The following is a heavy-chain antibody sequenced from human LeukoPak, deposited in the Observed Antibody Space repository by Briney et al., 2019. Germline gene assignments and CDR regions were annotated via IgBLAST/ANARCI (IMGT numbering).Heavy chain of an antibody. J-gene: IGHJ4*02. CDR2: INHSGST. CDR1: GGSFSGYY. Sequence: ASETLSLTCAVYGGSFSGYYWSWIRQPPGKGLEWIGEINHSGSTNYNPSLKSRVTISVDTSKNQFSLKLSSVTAADTAVYYCARLPHYYDFWSGYYEAFDYWGQGTLVTVSS. V-gene: IGHV4-34*01. CDR3: ARLPHYYDFWSGYYEAFDY. D-gene: IGHD3-3*01.